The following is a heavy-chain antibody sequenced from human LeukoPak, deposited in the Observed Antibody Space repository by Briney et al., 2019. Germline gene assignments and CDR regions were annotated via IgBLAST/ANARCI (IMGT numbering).Heavy chain of an antibody. Sequence: GGSLRLSCAASGFTFSTYVMHWVRQAPGKGLEWVAGTSVDGISKYYADSVKGRFIISRDNSKNTLDLQMNSLRAEDTAVYYCVRAGSSSGNCDVFDIWGQGTLVTVSS. J-gene: IGHJ3*02. CDR2: TSVDGISK. V-gene: IGHV3-30-3*01. CDR1: GFTFSTYV. CDR3: VRAGSSSGNCDVFDI. D-gene: IGHD3-22*01.